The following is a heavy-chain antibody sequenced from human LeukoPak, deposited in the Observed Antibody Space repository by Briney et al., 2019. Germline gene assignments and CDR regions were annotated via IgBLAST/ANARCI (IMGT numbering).Heavy chain of an antibody. CDR2: ISSSSSTI. D-gene: IGHD3-22*01. CDR3: ARDKDHFDRSYGMDV. Sequence: GGSLRLSCAASGFTFSSYSMNWVRQAPGKGLEWVSYISSSSSTIYYADSVKGRFTISRDNAKNSLYLQMNSLRVEDTALYYCARDKDHFDRSYGMDVWGQGTTVTVSS. CDR1: GFTFSSYS. J-gene: IGHJ6*02. V-gene: IGHV3-48*01.